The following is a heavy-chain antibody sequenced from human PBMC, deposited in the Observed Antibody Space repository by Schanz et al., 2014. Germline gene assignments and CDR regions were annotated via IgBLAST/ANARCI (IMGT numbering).Heavy chain of an antibody. CDR3: ARENPAVAGMPGVLDV. CDR1: GYTFTTYG. J-gene: IGHJ6*02. D-gene: IGHD6-19*01. Sequence: QVQLVQSGREVKKPGASVKVSCKASGYTFTTYGIIWVRQAPGQGLEWMGRIGPGSGSTTYAQKFQGRVTMTRDTSISTAQMAVRRLTSDATAVFFCARENPAVAGMPGVLDVWGQGNTVTVPS. CDR2: IGPGSGST. V-gene: IGHV1-18*01.